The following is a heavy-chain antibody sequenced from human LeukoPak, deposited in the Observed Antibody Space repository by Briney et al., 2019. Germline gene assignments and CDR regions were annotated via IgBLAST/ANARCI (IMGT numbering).Heavy chain of an antibody. V-gene: IGHV3-33*01. CDR1: GFTFSNYG. CDR2: IWYDGSNK. J-gene: IGHJ4*02. D-gene: IGHD5-18*01. Sequence: PGGSLRLSCAASGFTFSNYGMHWVRQAPGKGLEWVAIIWYDGSNKYYADSVKGRFTISRDNSKNTLYLQMNNLRAEDTAVYYCARVWSYGYHFDFWGQGTLVTVSS. CDR3: ARVWSYGYHFDF.